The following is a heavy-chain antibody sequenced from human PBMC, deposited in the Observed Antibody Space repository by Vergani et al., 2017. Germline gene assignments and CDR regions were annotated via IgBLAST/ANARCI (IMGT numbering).Heavy chain of an antibody. CDR3: ARGCTAQGSGYVYYFDY. CDR2: IIPIFGTA. Sequence: QVQLVQSGAEVKKPGSSVKVSCKASGGTFSSYAISWVRQAPGQGLEWMGGIIPIFGTANYAQKFQGRVTITADESTSTADMELSSLRSEDTAVYYCARGCTAQGSGYVYYFDYWGQGTLVTVSS. J-gene: IGHJ4*02. CDR1: GGTFSSYA. V-gene: IGHV1-69*12. D-gene: IGHD2-8*02.